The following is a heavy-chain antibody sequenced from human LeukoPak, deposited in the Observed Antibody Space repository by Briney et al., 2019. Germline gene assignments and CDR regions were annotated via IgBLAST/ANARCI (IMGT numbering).Heavy chain of an antibody. CDR3: ARVKSVYYGSGSYEY. CDR2: INPNSGGT. D-gene: IGHD3-10*01. V-gene: IGHV1-2*02. Sequence: GASVKVSCKVSGYTLTELSMHWVRQAPGQGLEWMGWINPNSGGTNYAQKFQGRVTMTRDTSISTAYMELSRLRSDDTAVYYCARVKSVYYGSGSYEYWGQGTLVTVSS. CDR1: GYTLTELS. J-gene: IGHJ4*02.